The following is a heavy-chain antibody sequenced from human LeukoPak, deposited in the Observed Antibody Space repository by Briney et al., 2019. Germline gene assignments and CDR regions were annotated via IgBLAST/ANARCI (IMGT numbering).Heavy chain of an antibody. CDR2: ISGSGGST. D-gene: IGHD1-26*01. CDR1: GFTFSSYA. Sequence: GGSLRLSCAASGFTFSSYAMSWVRQAPGKGLEWVSAISGSGGSTYYADSVKGRFTISRDNAKNSLYLQMNSLRAEDTALYYCAGGATSYFDYWGQGTLVTVSS. J-gene: IGHJ4*02. CDR3: AGGATSYFDY. V-gene: IGHV3-23*01.